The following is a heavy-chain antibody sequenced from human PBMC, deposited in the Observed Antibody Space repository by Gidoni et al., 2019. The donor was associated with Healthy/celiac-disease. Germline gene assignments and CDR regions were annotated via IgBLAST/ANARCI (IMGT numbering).Heavy chain of an antibody. CDR2: ISGSGGST. CDR1: GFTFRRYA. V-gene: IGHV3-23*01. CDR3: ALSAAAGTSGGDFQH. Sequence: EVQLLEYGGGLVQPGGSLRLSCAASGFTFRRYAMSWVRQAPGKGLAWVSAISGSGGSTYYADSVKGRFNISRDNSKNTLYLQMNSLRAEDTAVYYCALSAAAGTSGGDFQHWGQGTLVTVSS. D-gene: IGHD6-13*01. J-gene: IGHJ1*01.